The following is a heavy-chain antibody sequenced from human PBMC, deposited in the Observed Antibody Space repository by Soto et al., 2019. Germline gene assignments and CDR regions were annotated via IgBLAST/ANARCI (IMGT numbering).Heavy chain of an antibody. D-gene: IGHD3-3*01. Sequence: XSVKVSCNASGYTFTTYDINWVRQAPGQGLEWLGWMDPNSGSTGYAQNFQCRITMTRNISRNTAHMELSSLQSEDTAVYYCARHRKHDFGSKGLDVWGQGTMVTVSS. CDR3: ARHRKHDFGSKGLDV. CDR2: MDPNSGST. CDR1: GYTFTTYD. V-gene: IGHV1-8*01. J-gene: IGHJ4*02.